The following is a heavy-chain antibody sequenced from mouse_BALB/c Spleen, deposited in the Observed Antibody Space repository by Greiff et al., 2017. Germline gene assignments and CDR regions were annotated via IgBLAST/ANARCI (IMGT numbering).Heavy chain of an antibody. D-gene: IGHD2-2*01. J-gene: IGHJ1*01. Sequence: EVKLVESGGGLVQPGGSLKLSCAASGFTFSDAWMDWVRQSPEKGLEWVAEIRSKANTHATYYAESVKGRFTISRDDSKSSVYLQMNSLRAEDTGIYYCTGGYDWCFGVWGAGTTGTVSS. CDR2: IRSKANTHAT. CDR3: TGGYDWCFGV. V-gene: IGHV6-6*01. CDR1: GFTFSDAW.